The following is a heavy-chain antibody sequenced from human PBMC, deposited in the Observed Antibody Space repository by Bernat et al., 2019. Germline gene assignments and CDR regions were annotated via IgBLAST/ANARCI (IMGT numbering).Heavy chain of an antibody. D-gene: IGHD3-22*01. V-gene: IGHV1-69*02. J-gene: IGHJ4*02. Sequence: QVQLVQSGAEVKKPGSSVKVSCKASGGTFSSYTIRWVRQAPGQGLEWMGRIIPILGIATYGQKFQGSVTITADKSTSTAYMELSSLRSEDTAVYYCARDYYDSSGYEEGSMPFDYWGQGTLVTVSS. CDR2: IIPILGIA. CDR1: GGTFSSYT. CDR3: ARDYYDSSGYEEGSMPFDY.